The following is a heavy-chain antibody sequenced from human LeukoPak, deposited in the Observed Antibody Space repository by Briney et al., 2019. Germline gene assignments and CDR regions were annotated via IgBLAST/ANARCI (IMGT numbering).Heavy chain of an antibody. CDR2: INSDGSCT. CDR1: GFTFSSYW. V-gene: IGHV3-74*01. D-gene: IGHD3-3*01. CDR3: ARVPYYDFWSGSPTPKYGMDV. J-gene: IGHJ6*02. Sequence: GGSLRLSCAASGFTFSSYWMHWVRQAPGKGLVWVSRINSDGSCTSYADSVKGRFTISRDNAKNTLYLQMNSLRAEDTAVYYCARVPYYDFWSGSPTPKYGMDVWGQGTTVTVSS.